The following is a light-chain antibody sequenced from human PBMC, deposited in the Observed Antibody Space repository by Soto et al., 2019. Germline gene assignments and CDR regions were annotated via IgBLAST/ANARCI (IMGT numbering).Light chain of an antibody. CDR2: AAS. Sequence: AIRMTQSPSSFSASTGDRVTITCRASQGISRYLAWYQQNPGKAPKLLIYAASTLHSGVPSRFSGSGSGTDFTPAISCVQSEDFATSYYQQYYSYPRTFGQGTKVEIK. CDR3: QQYYSYPRT. V-gene: IGKV1-8*01. CDR1: QGISRY. J-gene: IGKJ1*01.